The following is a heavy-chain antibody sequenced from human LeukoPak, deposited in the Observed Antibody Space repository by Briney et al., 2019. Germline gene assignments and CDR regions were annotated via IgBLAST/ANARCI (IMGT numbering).Heavy chain of an antibody. V-gene: IGHV4-59*08. Sequence: SETLSLTCTVSGASISSYYWSWIRQPPGKGLEWIAYIYDSGSTNYNPSLKGRVTTSVDTSKNQFSLMLSSVTAADTAVYFCARHGGGWSFDYWGQGTLVTVSS. CDR2: IYDSGST. D-gene: IGHD6-19*01. J-gene: IGHJ4*02. CDR1: GASISSYY. CDR3: ARHGGGWSFDY.